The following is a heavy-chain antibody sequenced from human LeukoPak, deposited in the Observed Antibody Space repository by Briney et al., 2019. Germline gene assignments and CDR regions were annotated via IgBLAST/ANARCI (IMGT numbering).Heavy chain of an antibody. J-gene: IGHJ3*02. D-gene: IGHD3-22*01. Sequence: PSETLSLTCAVYGVSFSGYYWSWIRQPPGKGLEWIGEINHSGSTNYNPSLKSRVTISVDTSKNQFSLKLSSVTAADTAVYYCARDLPQGYYDSSAQGAFDIWGQGTMVTASS. CDR1: GVSFSGYY. V-gene: IGHV4-34*01. CDR2: INHSGST. CDR3: ARDLPQGYYDSSAQGAFDI.